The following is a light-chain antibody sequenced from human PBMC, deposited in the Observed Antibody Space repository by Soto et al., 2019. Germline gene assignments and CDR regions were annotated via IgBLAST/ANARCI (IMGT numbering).Light chain of an antibody. J-gene: IGKJ2*01. CDR1: RSVGSY. V-gene: IGKV3-11*01. Sequence: EIVLTQSPATLSLSPGDRATLSCRASRSVGSYLAWYQQKPGQAPRLLIYDAFIRATGIPARFSGSGSGAAYTLTISSLEPEDFAVYYCQQRSNWYTFGQGTKVDIK. CDR3: QQRSNWYT. CDR2: DAF.